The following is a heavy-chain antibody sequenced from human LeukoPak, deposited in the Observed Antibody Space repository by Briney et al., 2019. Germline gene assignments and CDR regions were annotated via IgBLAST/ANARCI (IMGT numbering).Heavy chain of an antibody. Sequence: PGRSLRLSCAASGFTFSSYAMHWVRQAPGKGLEWVAVISYDGSNKYYADSVKGRFTISRDNSKNTLYLQMNSLRAEDTAVYYCAREDPSGYSYYLGDYWGQGTLVTVSS. CDR3: AREDPSGYSYYLGDY. CDR1: GFTFSSYA. CDR2: ISYDGSNK. V-gene: IGHV3-30*04. D-gene: IGHD5-18*01. J-gene: IGHJ4*02.